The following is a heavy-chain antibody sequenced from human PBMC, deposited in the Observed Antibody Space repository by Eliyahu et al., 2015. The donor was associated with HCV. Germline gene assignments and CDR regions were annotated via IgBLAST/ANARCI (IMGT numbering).Heavy chain of an antibody. CDR1: GFTFPXYX. V-gene: IGHV3-48*02. CDR2: IKWDSSTT. J-gene: IGHJ6*02. CDR3: ARDHCSTTGCHGSGMDV. Sequence: EVQLVESGGGLVQPGGSLRLSCXAXGFTFPXYXMNWVRQAPGKGPEWLSYIKWDSSTTYYADSVRARFTVSRDNARNFLYLQVNGLKDGDTAVYYCARDHCSTTGCHGSGMDVWGQGTSVTVSS. D-gene: IGHD2-2*01.